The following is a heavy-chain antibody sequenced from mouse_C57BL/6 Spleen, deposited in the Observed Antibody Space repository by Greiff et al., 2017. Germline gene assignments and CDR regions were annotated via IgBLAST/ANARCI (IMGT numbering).Heavy chain of an antibody. CDR1: GFSLTSYG. Sequence: VQVVESGPGLVQPSQSLSITCTASGFSLTSYGVHWVRQSPGKGLEWLGVIWSGGSTDYNAAFISRLNISKDNSKSQVFFKMNSLQADDTAIYYCARKGGDAMDYWGQGTSVTVSS. CDR3: ARKGGDAMDY. V-gene: IGHV2-2*01. J-gene: IGHJ4*01. CDR2: IWSGGST. D-gene: IGHD2-13*01.